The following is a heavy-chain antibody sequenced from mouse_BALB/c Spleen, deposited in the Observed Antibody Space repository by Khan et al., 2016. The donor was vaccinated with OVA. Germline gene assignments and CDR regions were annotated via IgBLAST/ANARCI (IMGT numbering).Heavy chain of an antibody. CDR3: ARYDYDYDGAFAY. J-gene: IGHJ3*01. V-gene: IGHV3-8*02. D-gene: IGHD2-4*01. Sequence: EVQLQESGPSLVKPSQTLSLTCSVTGDSITSGYWNRIRKFPGNKLEYMGYISYSGSTYYNPSLKSRISITRDTSKNQNYLQWKSVTTEYTATYYCARYDYDYDGAFAYWGQGTLVTVSA. CDR2: ISYSGST. CDR1: GDSITSGY.